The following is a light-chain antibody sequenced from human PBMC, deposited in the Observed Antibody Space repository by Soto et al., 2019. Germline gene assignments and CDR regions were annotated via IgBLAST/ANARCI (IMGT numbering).Light chain of an antibody. Sequence: QSVLTQPPSVSAAPRQKVTISCSGGTSNIGDNYVCWYQQVPGTAPKLLIYDNNERPPAIPGRFSGAKSGTSATLGITGLQPADEADYYCAAWDSSLGVVVFGGGTKLTVL. J-gene: IGLJ2*01. CDR3: AAWDSSLGVVV. CDR1: TSNIGDNY. V-gene: IGLV1-51*01. CDR2: DNN.